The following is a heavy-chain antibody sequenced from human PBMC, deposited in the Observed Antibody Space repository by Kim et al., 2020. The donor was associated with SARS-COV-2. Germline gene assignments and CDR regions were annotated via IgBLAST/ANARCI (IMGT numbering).Heavy chain of an antibody. D-gene: IGHD3-9*01. J-gene: IGHJ4*02. CDR3: ARTTGEGLRYFDWSTNYFDY. V-gene: IGHV4-39*01. Sequence: RVTISGDTSKNQFSLKLSSVTAADTAVYYCARTTGEGLRYFDWSTNYFDYWGQGTLVTVSS.